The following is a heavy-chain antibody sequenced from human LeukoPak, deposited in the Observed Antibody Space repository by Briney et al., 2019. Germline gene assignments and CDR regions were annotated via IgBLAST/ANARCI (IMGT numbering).Heavy chain of an antibody. V-gene: IGHV1-18*01. Sequence: GASVKVSCKASGYTFTSYGISWVRQAPGQGLEWMGWISAYNGNTNYAQKLQGRVTMTTDTSTSTAYMELRSLRSDDTAVYYCARLKPLFSGSYIIDAFDIWGQGTMVTVSS. D-gene: IGHD1-26*01. CDR2: ISAYNGNT. CDR3: ARLKPLFSGSYIIDAFDI. CDR1: GYTFTSYG. J-gene: IGHJ3*02.